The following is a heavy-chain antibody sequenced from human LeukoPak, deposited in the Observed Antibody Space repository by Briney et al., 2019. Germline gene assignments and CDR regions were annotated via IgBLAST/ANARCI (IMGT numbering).Heavy chain of an antibody. J-gene: IGHJ4*02. V-gene: IGHV3-21*01. CDR3: ARALHPLAVVVTAIDY. CDR2: ISSSSSYI. D-gene: IGHD2-21*02. Sequence: GGSLRLSCAASGFTFSSYSMNWVRQAPGKGLEWVSSISSSSSYIYYADSVKGRFTISRDNAKNSLYLQMNSLRAEDTAVYYCARALHPLAVVVTAIDYWGQGTLVTVSS. CDR1: GFTFSSYS.